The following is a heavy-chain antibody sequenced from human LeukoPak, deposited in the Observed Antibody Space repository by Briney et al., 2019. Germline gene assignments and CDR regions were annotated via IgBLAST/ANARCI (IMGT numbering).Heavy chain of an antibody. Sequence: PGGSLRLSCAASGFTFSDYYKSWIRQAPGQGLEWVSYISSSGSTTYYADYVKGRFTISRDNAKNSLYLQMNSLRAEDTAVYYCARATTAFDYWGQGTLVTVSS. CDR2: ISSSGSTT. CDR1: GFTFSDYY. J-gene: IGHJ4*02. V-gene: IGHV3-11*01. CDR3: ARATTAFDY. D-gene: IGHD4-11*01.